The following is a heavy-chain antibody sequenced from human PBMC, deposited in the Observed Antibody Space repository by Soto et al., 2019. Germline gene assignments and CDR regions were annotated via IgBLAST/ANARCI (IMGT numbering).Heavy chain of an antibody. J-gene: IGHJ6*02. Sequence: SQTLSLTCAISGDSVSSNSAAWNWIRQSPSRGLGWLGRTYYRSKWYNDYAVSVKSRITINPDTSKNQFSLQLNSVTPEDTAVYYCARDVRRVVATTNHSYGMHVWGPGTSVTVSS. V-gene: IGHV6-1*01. CDR3: ARDVRRVVATTNHSYGMHV. CDR1: GDSVSSNSAA. D-gene: IGHD1-26*01. CDR2: TYYRSKWYN.